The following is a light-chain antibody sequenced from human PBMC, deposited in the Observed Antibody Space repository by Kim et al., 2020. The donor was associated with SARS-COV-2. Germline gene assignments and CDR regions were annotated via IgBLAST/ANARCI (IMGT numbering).Light chain of an antibody. Sequence: QSALTQPASVSGSPGQSITISCTGTDSDIGFYDYVSWYQQHPGKAPKLLISDVNKRPSGVPNRFSGSKSGNTASLTISGLQAEDEADYYCSSYTSGSSRVFGGGTQLTVL. J-gene: IGLJ3*02. V-gene: IGLV2-14*01. CDR1: DSDIGFYDY. CDR3: SSYTSGSSRV. CDR2: DVN.